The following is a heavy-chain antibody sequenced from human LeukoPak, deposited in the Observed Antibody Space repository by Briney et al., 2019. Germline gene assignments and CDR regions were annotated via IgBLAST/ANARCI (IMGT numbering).Heavy chain of an antibody. J-gene: IGHJ2*01. V-gene: IGHV4-59*01. CDR1: GDSINFDY. D-gene: IGHD4-17*01. Sequence: SETLSLTCIVSGDSINFDYWSWIRQPPGKGLEWVGCLYNNGSTSYSPSLKSRVTISVDTSKNQFSLKLSSVTAADTAVYYCARGDGDYVNWYFDLWGRGTLVTVSS. CDR3: ARGDGDYVNWYFDL. CDR2: LYNNGST.